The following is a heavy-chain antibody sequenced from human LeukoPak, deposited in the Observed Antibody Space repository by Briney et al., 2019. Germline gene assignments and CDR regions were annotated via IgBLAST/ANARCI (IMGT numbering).Heavy chain of an antibody. V-gene: IGHV3-7*01. Sequence: PGGSLRLSCAASGFTFSSYWMSWVRQAPGKGLEWVANIKQDGSEKYYVDSVKGRFTISRDSAKNSLYLQMNSLRAEDTAVYYCARDPLYYYDSSGPNAFDIWGQGTMVTVSS. CDR1: GFTFSSYW. CDR3: ARDPLYYYDSSGPNAFDI. CDR2: IKQDGSEK. D-gene: IGHD3-22*01. J-gene: IGHJ3*02.